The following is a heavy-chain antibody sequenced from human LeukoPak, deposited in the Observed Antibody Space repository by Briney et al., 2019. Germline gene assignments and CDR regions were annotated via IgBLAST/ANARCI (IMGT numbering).Heavy chain of an antibody. CDR3: ARGHYYYGLHV. CDR2: INPSSGGT. J-gene: IGHJ6*02. CDR1: GYTFTDYY. V-gene: IGHV1-2*02. Sequence: ASVKVSCKASGYTFTDYYVHWVRQAPGQGLEWMGWINPSSGGTNCAQEFQGRVTMTGDTSISTAYMELSRLRSDDTAVYYCARGHYYYGLHVWGQGTTVTVSS.